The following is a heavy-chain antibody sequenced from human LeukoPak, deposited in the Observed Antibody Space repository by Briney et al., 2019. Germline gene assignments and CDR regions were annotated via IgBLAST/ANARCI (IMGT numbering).Heavy chain of an antibody. J-gene: IGHJ4*02. D-gene: IGHD6-6*01. CDR2: ISESGDVT. Sequence: GGSLRFSCEASGFTFSNYPMSWVRQAPGRGLEWVSVISESGDVTHYADAMKGRFTISRDNAKNTLNLQMNSLRAEDTAIYYCARDSSHYLGSSDYRGQGTLVTVSS. V-gene: IGHV3-23*01. CDR1: GFTFSNYP. CDR3: ARDSSHYLGSSDY.